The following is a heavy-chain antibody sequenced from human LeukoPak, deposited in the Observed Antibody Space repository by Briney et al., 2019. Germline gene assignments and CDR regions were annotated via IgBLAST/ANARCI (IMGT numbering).Heavy chain of an antibody. J-gene: IGHJ4*02. D-gene: IGHD5-18*01. CDR3: ARLRAIQLWGTPRWYYFDY. CDR1: GGSISSSSYY. V-gene: IGHV4-39*01. Sequence: SETLSLTCTVSGGSISSSSYYWGWIRQPPGKGLEWNGSIYYSGSTYYNPSLKSRVTISVDTSKNQFSLKLSSVTAADTAVYYCARLRAIQLWGTPRWYYFDYWGQGTLVTVSS. CDR2: IYYSGST.